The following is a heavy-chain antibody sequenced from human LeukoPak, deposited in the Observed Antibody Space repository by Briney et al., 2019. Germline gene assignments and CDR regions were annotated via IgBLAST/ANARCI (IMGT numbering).Heavy chain of an antibody. Sequence: PGGSLRLSCAASGYTFSDYSVNWVRQVPGKGLEWVSSISSSGTYIYYADSVKGRFTISRDNAKNSLFLQMNSLRAEDTAVYYCVGGNDPDYVWGTYRLDVFYIWGEGTMVIVSS. J-gene: IGHJ3*02. CDR3: VGGNDPDYVWGTYRLDVFYI. D-gene: IGHD3-16*02. V-gene: IGHV3-21*01. CDR2: ISSSGTYI. CDR1: GYTFSDYS.